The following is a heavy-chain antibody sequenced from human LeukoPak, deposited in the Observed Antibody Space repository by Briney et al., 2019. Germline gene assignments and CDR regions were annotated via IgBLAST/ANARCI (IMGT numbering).Heavy chain of an antibody. CDR1: GVSISSDKYY. D-gene: IGHD2-21*01. CDR2: MYYSGST. Sequence: SQTLSLTCTVSGVSISSDKYYWSWIRQRPGKGLEWIGYMYYSGSTSYNPSLKSRASISIDGPKSQFSLRLTSVTAADTAVYYCATPYCGTISCLDVFDVWGQGTTVTVFS. CDR3: ATPYCGTISCLDVFDV. V-gene: IGHV4-31*03. J-gene: IGHJ3*01.